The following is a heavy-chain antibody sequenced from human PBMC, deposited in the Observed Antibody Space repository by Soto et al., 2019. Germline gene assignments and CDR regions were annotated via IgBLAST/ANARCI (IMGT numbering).Heavy chain of an antibody. D-gene: IGHD4-17*01. CDR3: ARIYGGYDFDY. CDR1: GASISSSSYY. CDR2: FYYSGST. Sequence: QLQLQESGPGLVKPSETLSLTCTVSGASISSSSYYWGWIRQPPGKGLEWIGTFYYSGSTYYNPSLKSRVTTSVDTSKNQSSLKLSSVTAADTAVYYCARIYGGYDFDYWGQGTLVTVSS. J-gene: IGHJ4*02. V-gene: IGHV4-39*01.